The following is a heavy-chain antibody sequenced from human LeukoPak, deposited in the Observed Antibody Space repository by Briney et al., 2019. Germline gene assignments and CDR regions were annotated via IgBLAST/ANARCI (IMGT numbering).Heavy chain of an antibody. D-gene: IGHD6-19*01. Sequence: ASVKVSCKASGYTFSEYYIHWVRQAPGQGLEWMAWINPTNGDTNYAQKFQDRVTMTRDTSISTAYMELTRLISDDTAVYYCARRRRSGWYVHPTLDYWGQGTLVTVSS. J-gene: IGHJ4*02. CDR2: INPTNGDT. V-gene: IGHV1-2*02. CDR3: ARRRRSGWYVHPTLDY. CDR1: GYTFSEYY.